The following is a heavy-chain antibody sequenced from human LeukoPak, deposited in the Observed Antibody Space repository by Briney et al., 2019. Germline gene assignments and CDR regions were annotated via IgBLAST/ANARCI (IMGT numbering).Heavy chain of an antibody. CDR1: GGSISSGDYY. V-gene: IGHV4-30-4*08. D-gene: IGHD3-16*02. J-gene: IGHJ4*02. CDR3: ARDRATYVWGGYRSRGSFDY. Sequence: SQTLSLTCTVSGGSISSGDYYWSWIRQPPGKGLEWIGYIYYSGSTYYNPSLKSRVTVSVDTSNNQFSLKLSSVTAADTAVYYCARDRATYVWGGYRSRGSFDYWGQGTLVTVSS. CDR2: IYYSGST.